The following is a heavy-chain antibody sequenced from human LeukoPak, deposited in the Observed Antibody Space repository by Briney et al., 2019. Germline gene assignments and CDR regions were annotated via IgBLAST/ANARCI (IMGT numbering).Heavy chain of an antibody. CDR3: AKFADLGPTVTTDY. J-gene: IGHJ4*02. CDR2: ISSSSSTI. CDR1: GFTFSNYN. D-gene: IGHD4-17*01. V-gene: IGHV3-48*01. Sequence: GGSLRLSCAASGFTFSNYNMNWVRQAPGKGLEWVSYISSSSSTIYYADSVKGRFTISRDPSKNTMDLQMNSLRAEDTALYYCAKFADLGPTVTTDYWGQGTLVTVSS.